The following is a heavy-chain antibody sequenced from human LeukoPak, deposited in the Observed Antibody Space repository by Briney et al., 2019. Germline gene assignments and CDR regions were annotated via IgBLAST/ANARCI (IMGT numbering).Heavy chain of an antibody. CDR1: GFIFSSYA. CDR2: ISGSAGST. J-gene: IGHJ4*02. V-gene: IGHV3-23*01. Sequence: PGGSLRLSCAASGFIFSSYAMSWVRQAPGKGLEWGSGISGSAGSTYYADSVKGRFTISRDNSKNTLHLQMNSLRAEDTAVYYCASLTSDYDSSGYPVDYWGQGTLVTVSS. CDR3: ASLTSDYDSSGYPVDY. D-gene: IGHD3-22*01.